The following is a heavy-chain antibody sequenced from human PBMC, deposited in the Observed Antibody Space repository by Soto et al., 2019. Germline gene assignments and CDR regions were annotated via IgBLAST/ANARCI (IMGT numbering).Heavy chain of an antibody. Sequence: SETLSLTCTVSGGSISSYYWSWIRQPPGKGLEWIGYIYYSGSTNYNPSLKSRVTISVDTSKNQFSLKLSSVTAADTAVYYCARLNNWGNAFDIWGQGTMVTVSS. J-gene: IGHJ3*02. V-gene: IGHV4-59*08. CDR3: ARLNNWGNAFDI. CDR1: GGSISSYY. CDR2: IYYSGST. D-gene: IGHD7-27*01.